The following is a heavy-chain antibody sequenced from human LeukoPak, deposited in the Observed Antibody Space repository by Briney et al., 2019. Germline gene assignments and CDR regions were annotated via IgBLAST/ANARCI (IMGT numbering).Heavy chain of an antibody. CDR1: GGSISSSSYY. CDR3: AVYCSSTSCYNAFDI. V-gene: IGHV4-39*07. Sequence: PSETLSLTCTVSGGSISSSSYYWGWIRQPPGKGLEWIGSIYYSGSTNYNPSPKSRVTISVDTSKNQFSLKLSSVTAADTAVYYCAVYCSSTSCYNAFDIWGQGTMVTVSS. CDR2: IYYSGST. D-gene: IGHD2-2*02. J-gene: IGHJ3*02.